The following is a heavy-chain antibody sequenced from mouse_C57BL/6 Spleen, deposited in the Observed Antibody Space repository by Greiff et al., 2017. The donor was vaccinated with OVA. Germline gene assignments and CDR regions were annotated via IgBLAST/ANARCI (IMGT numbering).Heavy chain of an antibody. J-gene: IGHJ3*01. D-gene: IGHD2-3*01. CDR3: ARDDGYYEAY. CDR1: GYTFTSYW. Sequence: QVQLQQPGAELVKPGASVKMSCKASGYTFTSYWITWVKQRPGQGLEWIGDIYPGSGSTNYNEKFKSKATLTVDPSSSPAYMQLSSLTSEDSAVYYRARDDGYYEAYWGQGTLVTVSA. CDR2: IYPGSGST. V-gene: IGHV1-55*01.